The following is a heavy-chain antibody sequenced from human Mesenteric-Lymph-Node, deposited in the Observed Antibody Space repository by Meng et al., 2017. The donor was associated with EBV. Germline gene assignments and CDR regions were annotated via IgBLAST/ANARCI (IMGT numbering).Heavy chain of an antibody. CDR2: IYWDDDK. V-gene: IGHV2-5*02. Sequence: TLKEYCPTLVKPTTTLAVNRTLSGFSLTTSGVGVGWIRPPPGKALAWLALIYWDDDKRYSPSLKGRLTITKDTSKNQVVLTMTNIDPMDTATYFCAHRPGVGAIDFDYWGQGTLVTVSS. CDR3: AHRPGVGAIDFDY. J-gene: IGHJ4*02. CDR1: GFSLTTSGVG. D-gene: IGHD1-26*01.